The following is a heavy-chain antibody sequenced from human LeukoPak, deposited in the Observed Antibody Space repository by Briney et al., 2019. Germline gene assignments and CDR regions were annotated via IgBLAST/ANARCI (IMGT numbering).Heavy chain of an antibody. CDR1: GYTFTGYY. J-gene: IGHJ3*02. D-gene: IGHD3-22*01. CDR2: INPNSGGT. CDR3: ARVGSSGQTLGAFDI. Sequence: ASVKVSFKASGYTFTGYYMHWVRQAPGQGLEWMGWINPNSGGTNYAQKFQGRVTMTRDTSISTAYMELSRLRSDDTAVYYCARVGSSGQTLGAFDIWGQGTMVTVSS. V-gene: IGHV1-2*02.